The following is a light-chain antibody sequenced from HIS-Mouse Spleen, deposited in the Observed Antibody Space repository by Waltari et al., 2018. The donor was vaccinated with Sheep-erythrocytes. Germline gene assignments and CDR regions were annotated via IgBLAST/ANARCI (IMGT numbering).Light chain of an antibody. CDR1: SSAVGSYNL. V-gene: IGLV2-23*01. CDR3: CSYAGSSTPWV. J-gene: IGLJ3*02. Sequence: QSALTQPASVSGSPGQSITISCTGTSSAVGSYNLVSWYQQHPGKAPKLMIYEGSKRPSGVSNRFSGSKSGNTAYLTISGLQAEDEADYYCCSYAGSSTPWVFGGGTKLTVL. CDR2: EGS.